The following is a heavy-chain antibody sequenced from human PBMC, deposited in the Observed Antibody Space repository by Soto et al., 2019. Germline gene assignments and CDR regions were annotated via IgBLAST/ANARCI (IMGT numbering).Heavy chain of an antibody. CDR1: GFTFSSYG. CDR3: AKDSRGSYYGLFDF. D-gene: IGHD1-26*01. J-gene: IGHJ4*02. CDR2: IWYDGSNN. Sequence: QVHLVESGGGVVQPGRSLRLSCAASGFTFSSYGMHWVRQAPGKGLEWVAVIWYDGSNNHYADSVKGRFTISRDNSKNTLYLQMNSLRAEDTAIYYCAKDSRGSYYGLFDFWGQGTLVTVSS. V-gene: IGHV3-33*06.